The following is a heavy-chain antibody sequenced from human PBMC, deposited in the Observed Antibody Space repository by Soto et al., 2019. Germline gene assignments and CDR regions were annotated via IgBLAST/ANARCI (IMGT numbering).Heavy chain of an antibody. CDR1: GGTFSSYA. CDR3: ARFAPAAIRTDFDY. V-gene: IGHV1-69*13. J-gene: IGHJ4*02. D-gene: IGHD2-2*02. Sequence: SVKVSCKDSGGTFSSYAISWVRQAPGQGLEWMGGIIPIFGTANYAQKFQGRVTITADESTSTAYMELSSLRSEDTAVYYCARFAPAAIRTDFDYWGQGTLVTVSS. CDR2: IIPIFGTA.